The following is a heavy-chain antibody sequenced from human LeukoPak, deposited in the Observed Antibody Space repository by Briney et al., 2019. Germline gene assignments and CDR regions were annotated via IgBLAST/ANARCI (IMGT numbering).Heavy chain of an antibody. CDR3: ARNMVRGVIITAPGY. Sequence: ASVKVSCEASGYTFTGYYMHWVRQAPGQGLEWMGWINPNSGGTNYAQKFQGRVTMTRDTSISTAYMELSRLRSDDTAVYYCARNMVRGVIITAPGYWGQGTLVTVSS. D-gene: IGHD3-10*01. J-gene: IGHJ4*02. V-gene: IGHV1-2*02. CDR1: GYTFTGYY. CDR2: INPNSGGT.